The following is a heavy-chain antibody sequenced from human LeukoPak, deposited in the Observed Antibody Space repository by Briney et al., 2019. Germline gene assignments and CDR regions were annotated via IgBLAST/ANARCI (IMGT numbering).Heavy chain of an antibody. CDR1: GYTFTSYG. CDR3: ARAHRSYDSSGYYGFIDY. CDR2: ISAYNGNT. V-gene: IGHV1-18*01. J-gene: IGHJ4*02. Sequence: GASVKVSCKASGYTFTSYGISWVPQAPGQGLEWMGWISAYNGNTNYAQKLQGRVTMTTDTSTSTAYMELRSLRSDDTAVYYCARAHRSYDSSGYYGFIDYWGQGTLVTVSS. D-gene: IGHD3-22*01.